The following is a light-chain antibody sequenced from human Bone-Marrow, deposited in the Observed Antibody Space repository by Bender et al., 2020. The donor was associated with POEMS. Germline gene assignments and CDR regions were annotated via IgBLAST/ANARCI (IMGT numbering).Light chain of an antibody. CDR2: EVT. CDR1: SSDVGNSNL. Sequence: QSALTRPASVSGSPGQSITISCAGTSSDVGNSNLVSWYQQHPGKPPKLMIYEVTKRPSGVSNRFSGSKSGNTASLTISGLQAEDEADYYCCSYALTNHVLFGGGTKLTV. V-gene: IGLV2-23*02. J-gene: IGLJ2*01. CDR3: CSYALTNHVL.